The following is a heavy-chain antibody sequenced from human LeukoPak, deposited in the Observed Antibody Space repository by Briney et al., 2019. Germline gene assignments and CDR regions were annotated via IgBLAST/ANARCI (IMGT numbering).Heavy chain of an antibody. D-gene: IGHD3-9*01. J-gene: IGHJ4*02. CDR2: ISGSGMSI. V-gene: IGHV3-23*01. CDR3: AKDSYYDVLTGYRLDY. Sequence: GGSLRLSCAASGFTFSSYAINWVGQAPGKGVEWVSGISGSGMSILYAGSVKGGVTLSRENAKKTLFLQMNSLTPEDTAVYYCAKDSYYDVLTGYRLDYWGQGSLVTVSA. CDR1: GFTFSSYA.